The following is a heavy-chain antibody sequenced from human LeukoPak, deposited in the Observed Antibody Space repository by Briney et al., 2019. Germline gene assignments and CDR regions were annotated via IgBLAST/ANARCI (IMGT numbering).Heavy chain of an antibody. CDR3: AKGIELWLTYFDH. V-gene: IGHV3-30*18. Sequence: GGSLRLSCAASGFTFSSYGMHWVRQAPGKGLEWVAVISYDGSNKYYADSVKGRFTISRDNSKNTLSLQMNSLRAEDTAVYYCAKGIELWLTYFDHWGQGTLVTASS. CDR2: ISYDGSNK. D-gene: IGHD5-18*01. CDR1: GFTFSSYG. J-gene: IGHJ4*02.